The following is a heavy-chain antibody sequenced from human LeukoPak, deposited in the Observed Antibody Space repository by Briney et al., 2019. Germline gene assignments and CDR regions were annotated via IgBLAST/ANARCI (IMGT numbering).Heavy chain of an antibody. J-gene: IGHJ4*02. D-gene: IGHD6-6*01. Sequence: PGGSLRLSCVASGFTFDDYGMSWVRQAPGKGLEWVSAISGSGGSTYYADSVKGRFTISRGNSKNTLYLQMNSLRAEDTAVYYCAKTPSPYSSSSRGYFDYWGQGTLVTVSS. CDR3: AKTPSPYSSSSRGYFDY. V-gene: IGHV3-23*01. CDR2: ISGSGGST. CDR1: GFTFDDYG.